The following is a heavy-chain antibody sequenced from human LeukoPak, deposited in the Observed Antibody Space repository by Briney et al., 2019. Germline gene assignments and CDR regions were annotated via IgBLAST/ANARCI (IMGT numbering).Heavy chain of an antibody. J-gene: IGHJ4*02. CDR2: IYYSGST. D-gene: IGHD3-3*01. CDR3: ARAIGYYPFDY. Sequence: SETLSLTCSVSGGSISSYYWSWIRQPPGKGLEWIGYIYYSGSTYYNPSLKSRVTISVDTSKNQFSLKLSSVTAADTAVYYCARAIGYYPFDYWGQGTLVTVSS. CDR1: GGSISSYY. V-gene: IGHV4-30-4*08.